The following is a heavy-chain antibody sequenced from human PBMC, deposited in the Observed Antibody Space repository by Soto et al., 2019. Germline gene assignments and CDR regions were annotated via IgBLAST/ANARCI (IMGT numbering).Heavy chain of an antibody. D-gene: IGHD1-1*01. CDR3: ARDCYNNAVDPDAFQI. CDR1: GFTFSGYG. V-gene: IGHV3-48*02. Sequence: EVQLVESGGGLVQPGGSLRLSCAASGFTFSGYGMNWVRQAPGKGLEWVSYISSSSGNIYYADSVKGRFTISRDNAKNSLYMQTRSQSDEDTAVYYCARDCYNNAVDPDAFQIWGKWTMVTVAS. CDR2: ISSSSGNI. J-gene: IGHJ3*02.